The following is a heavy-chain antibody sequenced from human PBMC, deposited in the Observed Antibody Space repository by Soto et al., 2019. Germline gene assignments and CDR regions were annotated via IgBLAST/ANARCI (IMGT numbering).Heavy chain of an antibody. Sequence: GASVKVSCKASGYTFTGYYMHWVRQAPGQGLEWMGWINPNSGGTNYAQKFQGWVTMTRDTSTSTAYMELRSLRSDDTAVYYCARVGIAARLVYYYYMDVWGKGTTVTVSS. CDR2: INPNSGGT. D-gene: IGHD6-6*01. J-gene: IGHJ6*03. CDR3: ARVGIAARLVYYYYMDV. V-gene: IGHV1-2*04. CDR1: GYTFTGYY.